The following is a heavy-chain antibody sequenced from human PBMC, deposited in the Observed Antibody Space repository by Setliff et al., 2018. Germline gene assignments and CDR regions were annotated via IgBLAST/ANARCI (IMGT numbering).Heavy chain of an antibody. D-gene: IGHD3-3*01. CDR1: GGSISSYY. V-gene: IGHV4-4*07. CDR2: IYTSGST. CDR3: ARSYYNFWSGYYRVNWFDP. J-gene: IGHJ5*02. Sequence: SETLSLTCTVSGGSISSYYWSWIRQPAGKGLEWIGRIYTSGSTNHNPSLKSRVTMSVDTSKNQFSLKLSSVTAADTAVYYCARSYYNFWSGYYRVNWFDPWGQGTLVTVSS.